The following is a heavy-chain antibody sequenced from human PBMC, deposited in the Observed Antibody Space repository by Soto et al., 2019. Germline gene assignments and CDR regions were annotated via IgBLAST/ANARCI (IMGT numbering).Heavy chain of an antibody. J-gene: IGHJ5*01. CDR3: ARILPASGTDS. V-gene: IGHV3-23*01. D-gene: IGHD6-13*01. CDR2: VTASGGST. Sequence: EVQLLESGGDLVQPGWSLRLSCAASGFIFSNYDMTWVRQVPGKGLEGVSSVTASGGSTCYADSAKARFTISRDNSKNSLYLQMNSLRAEDTAVYFCARILPASGTDSWGQGTLVTVSS. CDR1: GFIFSNYD.